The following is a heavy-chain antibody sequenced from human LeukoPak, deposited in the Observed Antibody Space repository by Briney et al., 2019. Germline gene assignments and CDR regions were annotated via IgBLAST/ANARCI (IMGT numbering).Heavy chain of an antibody. CDR2: IDYSGTT. J-gene: IGHJ4*02. D-gene: IGHD6-13*01. Sequence: PSETLSLTCTVSGGSISRGNYYWGWIRQTPGKGLQWIGNIDYSGTTYYNPSLKSRLTMSVDTSKNQFSLKLTSVTAADTAVYYCAREYSAFDYWGQGTLVTVSS. CDR1: GGSISRGNYY. CDR3: AREYSAFDY. V-gene: IGHV4-39*07.